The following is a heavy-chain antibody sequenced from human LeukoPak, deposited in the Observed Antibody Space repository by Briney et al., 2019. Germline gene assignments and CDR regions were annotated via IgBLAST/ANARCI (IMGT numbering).Heavy chain of an antibody. Sequence: PGGSLRLSCAASGFTFSSYAMHWVRQAPGKGLGYVSAISSNGGSTYYASSVKGRFTISRDNSKNTLYLQMGSLRAEDMAVYYCARVQEAVAGTRGAFDIWGQGTMVTVSS. CDR2: ISSNGGST. CDR1: GFTFSSYA. D-gene: IGHD6-19*01. CDR3: ARVQEAVAGTRGAFDI. V-gene: IGHV3-64*01. J-gene: IGHJ3*02.